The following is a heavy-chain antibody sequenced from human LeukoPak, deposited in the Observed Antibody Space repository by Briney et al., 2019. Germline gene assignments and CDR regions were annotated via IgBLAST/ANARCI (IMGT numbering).Heavy chain of an antibody. D-gene: IGHD5-18*01. V-gene: IGHV3-11*01. CDR3: ARDKGGRGFTYGQPLDY. CDR2: ISGSGSPI. CDR1: GFTVSSNY. J-gene: IGHJ4*02. Sequence: GGSLRLSCAASGFTVSSNYMSWIRQAPGKGLEWVSYISGSGSPIYDADSVKGRFTVSRDNARNSLYLQMNSLRAEDTAVYYCARDKGGRGFTYGQPLDYWGQGTLVTVSS.